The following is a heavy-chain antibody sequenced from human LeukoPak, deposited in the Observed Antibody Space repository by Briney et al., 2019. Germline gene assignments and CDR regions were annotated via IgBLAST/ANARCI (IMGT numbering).Heavy chain of an antibody. CDR3: TRVGYIDEGIDY. CDR2: IKQDGSKK. D-gene: IGHD5-24*01. CDR1: GFPLRSYW. J-gene: IGHJ4*02. Sequence: GGSLQLSCVASGFPLRSYWVTWVRQAPGKGLEWVANIKQDGSKKSYVDSVKGRFTISRDNAKNSLYLQMNSLRAEDTAIYYCTRVGYIDEGIDYWGQGTLVTVSS. V-gene: IGHV3-7*04.